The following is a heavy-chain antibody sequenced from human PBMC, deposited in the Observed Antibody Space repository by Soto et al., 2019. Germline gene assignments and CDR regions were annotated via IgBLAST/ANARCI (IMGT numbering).Heavy chain of an antibody. V-gene: IGHV2-5*02. CDR2: IYWDDDK. J-gene: IGHJ4*02. CDR3: ARPRGYDFDY. Sequence: QITLKESGPTLVKPTQTLTVTCTFSGFSLTSSGMSVGWIRQPPGKALEWLALIYWDDDKWYSPSLKSRLYITKDTSKHQVVLTMTNVDPVDTATYYCARPRGYDFDYWGQGTLVTVSS. D-gene: IGHD3-10*01. CDR1: GFSLTSSGMS.